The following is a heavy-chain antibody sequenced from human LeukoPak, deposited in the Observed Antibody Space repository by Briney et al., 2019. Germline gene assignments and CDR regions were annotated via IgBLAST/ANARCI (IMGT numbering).Heavy chain of an antibody. V-gene: IGHV4-61*02. CDR2: IYTSGST. Sequence: SQTLSLTCTVSGGSISSGSYYWSWIRQPAGKGLEWIGRIYTSGSTNYNPSLKSRVTISVDTSKNQFSLKLSSVTAADTAVYYCARGRCSGGSCYSAYYYYMDVWGKGTTVTVSS. J-gene: IGHJ6*03. CDR3: ARGRCSGGSCYSAYYYYMDV. CDR1: GGSISSGSYY. D-gene: IGHD2-15*01.